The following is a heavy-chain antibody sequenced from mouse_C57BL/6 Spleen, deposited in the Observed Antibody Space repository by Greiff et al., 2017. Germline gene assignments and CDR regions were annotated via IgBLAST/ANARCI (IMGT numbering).Heavy chain of an antibody. CDR3: ARHGDYDGEGHSMDY. V-gene: IGHV2-6-1*01. Sequence: QVQLKESGPGLVAPSQSLSITCTVSGFSLTSYGVHWVRQPPGKGLEWLVVIWSDGSTTYNSALKSRLSISKDNSKSQVFLKMNSRQTNDTAMYYCARHGDYDGEGHSMDYWGQGTSVTVSS. CDR2: IWSDGST. D-gene: IGHD2-4*01. CDR1: GFSLTSYG. J-gene: IGHJ4*01.